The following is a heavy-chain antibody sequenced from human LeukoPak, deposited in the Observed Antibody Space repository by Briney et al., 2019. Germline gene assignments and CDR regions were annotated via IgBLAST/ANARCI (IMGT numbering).Heavy chain of an antibody. D-gene: IGHD4-17*01. V-gene: IGHV4-34*01. Sequence: SETLSLTCAVYGESFSGYDWSWIRQPPGKGLEWIGGIYYSGSTYYNPSLKSRVTISVDTSKNQFSLKLSSVTAADTAVYYCARDRFTVTTGYWGQGTLVTVSS. J-gene: IGHJ4*02. CDR2: IYYSGST. CDR3: ARDRFTVTTGY. CDR1: GESFSGYD.